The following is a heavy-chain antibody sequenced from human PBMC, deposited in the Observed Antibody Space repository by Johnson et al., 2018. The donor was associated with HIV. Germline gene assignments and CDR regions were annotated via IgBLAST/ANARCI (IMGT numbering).Heavy chain of an antibody. CDR1: AFTFSSYA. V-gene: IGHV3-48*04. Sequence: EQLVESGGGLVKPWGSLRLSCAASAFTFSSYAMHWVRQAPGKGLEWVSYISSSGSTIYYADSVKGRFTISRDNAKNSLYLQMNSLRAEDTAVYYCARDRLWFGESDAFDIWGQGTMVTVSS. D-gene: IGHD3-10*01. CDR2: ISSSGSTI. J-gene: IGHJ3*02. CDR3: ARDRLWFGESDAFDI.